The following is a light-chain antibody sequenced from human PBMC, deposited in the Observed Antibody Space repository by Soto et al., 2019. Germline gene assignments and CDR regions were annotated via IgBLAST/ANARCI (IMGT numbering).Light chain of an antibody. V-gene: IGKV1-5*01. CDR3: QQYNSYSWP. J-gene: IGKJ1*01. CDR1: QSISSW. Sequence: IKMYKSPSTLSAYVGDRVTITCRASQSISSWLAWYQQKPGKAPKLLIYDASSLESGVPSRFSGSGSGTEFTLTISSLQPDDFATYYCQQYNSYSWPFGQ. CDR2: DAS.